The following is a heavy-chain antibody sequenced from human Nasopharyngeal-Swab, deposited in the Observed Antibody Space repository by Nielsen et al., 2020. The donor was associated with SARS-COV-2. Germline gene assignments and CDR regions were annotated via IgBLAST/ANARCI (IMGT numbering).Heavy chain of an antibody. D-gene: IGHD6-13*01. V-gene: IGHV3-11*01. J-gene: IGHJ4*02. Sequence: AGSLTLSCAASGFTFSDYYMSWIRQAPGKGLEWVSYISSSGSTIYYADSVKGRFTISRDNAKNSLYLQMNSLRAEDTAVYYCATAIAAAGFGLDYWGQGTLVTVSS. CDR2: ISSSGSTI. CDR1: GFTFSDYY. CDR3: ATAIAAAGFGLDY.